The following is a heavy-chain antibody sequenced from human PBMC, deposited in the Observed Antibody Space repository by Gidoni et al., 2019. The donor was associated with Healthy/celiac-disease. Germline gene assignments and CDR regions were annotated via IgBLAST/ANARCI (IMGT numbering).Heavy chain of an antibody. V-gene: IGHV5-51*03. CDR1: GYSFTSYW. CDR3: ARRIAAAGTRWFDP. Sequence: EVQLVQSGAEAKKPGASLKISCKGSGYSFTSYWIGWVSQMPGGGLEWMGIIYPGDSGTRYSPSFQGQVTISADKSISTAYLQWSSLKASDTAMYYCARRIAAAGTRWFDPWGQGTLVTVSS. CDR2: IYPGDSGT. D-gene: IGHD6-13*01. J-gene: IGHJ5*02.